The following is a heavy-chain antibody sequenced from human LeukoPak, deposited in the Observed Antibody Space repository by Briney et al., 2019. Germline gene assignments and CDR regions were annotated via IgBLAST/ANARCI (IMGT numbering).Heavy chain of an antibody. Sequence: GGSLRLSCAASGFTVSIYSLNWVRQAPGKGLEWVAYIGRSGDRTTKYADSVKGRFTISRDNAEDSLFLQMNSLRAEDTAVYYCAKDSGGSYFYFDYWGQGTLVTVSS. CDR2: IGRSGDRTT. D-gene: IGHD1-26*01. CDR3: AKDSGGSYFYFDY. CDR1: GFTVSIYS. V-gene: IGHV3-48*04. J-gene: IGHJ4*02.